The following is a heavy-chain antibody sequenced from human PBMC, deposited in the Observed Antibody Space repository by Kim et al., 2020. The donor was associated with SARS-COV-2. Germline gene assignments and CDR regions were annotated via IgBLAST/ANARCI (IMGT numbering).Heavy chain of an antibody. Sequence: SETLSLTCSVSGVSITTGGYYWSWIRQFPGKGLEWIGYLYYNENTYFNPSLKSRVTISVDSSENKFSLMMNSVTAADTARYYCAVNFGEVLKYWGQGTLVSVSS. J-gene: IGHJ4*02. D-gene: IGHD1-26*01. CDR3: AVNFGEVLKY. V-gene: IGHV4-31*03. CDR1: GVSITTGGYY. CDR2: LYYNENT.